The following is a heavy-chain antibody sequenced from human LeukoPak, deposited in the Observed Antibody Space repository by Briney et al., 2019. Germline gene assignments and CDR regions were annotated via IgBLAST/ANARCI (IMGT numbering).Heavy chain of an antibody. V-gene: IGHV6-1*01. J-gene: IGHJ4*02. Sequence: SQTFSLTCAISGDSVSSNSAAWNWIRQSPSRGLEWLGRTYYRSKWYNDYAVSVKSRITINPDTSKNQFSLQLNSVTPEDTAVYYCARDKGEYYGSGSYYPRGYFDYWGQGTLVTVSS. CDR3: ARDKGEYYGSGSYYPRGYFDY. D-gene: IGHD3-10*01. CDR1: GDSVSSNSAA. CDR2: TYYRSKWYN.